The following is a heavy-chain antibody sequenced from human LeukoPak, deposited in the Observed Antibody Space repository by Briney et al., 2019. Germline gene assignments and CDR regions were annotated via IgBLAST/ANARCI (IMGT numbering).Heavy chain of an antibody. Sequence: GGSLRLSCAASGFTFSSYGMHWVRQAPGKGLEWVAVISYDGSNKYYADFVQGRFTISRDNSKNTLYLQMNSLTAEDAAVYYCSKRGIAVAGKGENFDYWGQGTLVTVSS. CDR1: GFTFSSYG. J-gene: IGHJ4*02. V-gene: IGHV3-30*18. CDR2: ISYDGSNK. D-gene: IGHD6-19*01. CDR3: SKRGIAVAGKGENFDY.